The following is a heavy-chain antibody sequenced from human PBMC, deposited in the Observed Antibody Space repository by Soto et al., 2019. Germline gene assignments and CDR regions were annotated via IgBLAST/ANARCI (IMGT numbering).Heavy chain of an antibody. D-gene: IGHD2-15*01. Sequence: PGGSLRLSCAASGFDFRSYAMSWVRLAPGRGLEWVSTIRAGGANTQVAETLRGRFTVVRDNSKDTLHLQMNTLRADDTAIYWCATERYCSQTSCYGGFDLWGQGTVATVSS. CDR3: ATERYCSQTSCYGGFDL. CDR1: GFDFRSYA. V-gene: IGHV3-23*01. CDR2: IRAGGANT. J-gene: IGHJ3*01.